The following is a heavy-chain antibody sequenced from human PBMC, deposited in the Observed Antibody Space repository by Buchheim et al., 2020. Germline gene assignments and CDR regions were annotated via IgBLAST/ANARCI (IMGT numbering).Heavy chain of an antibody. D-gene: IGHD3-22*01. CDR3: ARVSGSGYYFDY. CDR1: GGSISSDDSS. J-gene: IGHJ4*02. Sequence: QLQLQESGSGLVKPSQTLSLTCAVSGGSISSDDSSWSWIRQPPGKGLEWIGYDYHSGYTYYNSSLKSRVTISVDRSKNQFSLKLTSVTAADTAIYYCARVSGSGYYFDYWSQGTL. CDR2: DYHSGYT. V-gene: IGHV4-30-2*01.